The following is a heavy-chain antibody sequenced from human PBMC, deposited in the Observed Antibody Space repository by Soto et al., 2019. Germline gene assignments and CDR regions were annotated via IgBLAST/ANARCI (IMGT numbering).Heavy chain of an antibody. J-gene: IGHJ4*02. Sequence: GGSLRLSCAASGFTFSSYAMHWVRQAPGKGLEWVAVISYDGSNKYYADSVKGRFTIARDNSKNTLYLQMNSLRAEDTAVYYCARDAGYSRGWRYDYWGQGTLVTVSS. CDR1: GFTFSSYA. CDR2: ISYDGSNK. V-gene: IGHV3-30-3*01. CDR3: ARDAGYSRGWRYDY. D-gene: IGHD6-19*01.